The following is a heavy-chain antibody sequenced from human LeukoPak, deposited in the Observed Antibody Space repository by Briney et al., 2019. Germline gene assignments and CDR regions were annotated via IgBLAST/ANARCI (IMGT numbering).Heavy chain of an antibody. V-gene: IGHV1-69*05. CDR2: IIPIFGTA. CDR3: ARSIPFWSGYMDV. J-gene: IGHJ6*03. D-gene: IGHD3-3*01. CDR1: GGTFSSYA. Sequence: VASVKVSCKASGGTFSSYAISWVRQAPGQGLEWMGRIIPIFGTANYAQKFQGRVTITTDESTSTAYMELSSLRSEDTAVYYCARSIPFWSGYMDVWGKGTTVTVSS.